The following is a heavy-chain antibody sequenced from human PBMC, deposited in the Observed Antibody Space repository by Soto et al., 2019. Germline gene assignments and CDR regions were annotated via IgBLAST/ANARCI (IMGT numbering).Heavy chain of an antibody. CDR2: TNPRDGST. V-gene: IGHV1-46*01. Sequence: QVQLVQSGAEVKKPGASVKVSCKASGYSLTGYYMHWVRRAPGQGLEWMGITNPRDGSTNYAQKFQGRVTMTSDTSTSTVYMEMSSLRSDDTAIYYCARSYVTSRPIDFWGQGTLVTVSS. CDR3: ARSYVTSRPIDF. D-gene: IGHD3-10*02. J-gene: IGHJ4*02. CDR1: GYSLTGYY.